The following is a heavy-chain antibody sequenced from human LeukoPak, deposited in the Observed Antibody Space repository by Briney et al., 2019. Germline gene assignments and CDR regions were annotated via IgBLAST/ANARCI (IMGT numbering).Heavy chain of an antibody. CDR1: GFAFSNYG. V-gene: IGHV3-30*03. J-gene: IGHJ4*02. Sequence: GGSLRLSCVASGFAFSNYGMHWVRQAPGKGLEWVTTISYDGNDEYYADSVKGRFTNSRDNSKNTLYLEMSSLRIEDTAVYYCARRGIVAATTPFDYWGQGSLVTVSS. CDR2: ISYDGNDE. CDR3: ARRGIVAATTPFDY. D-gene: IGHD5-12*01.